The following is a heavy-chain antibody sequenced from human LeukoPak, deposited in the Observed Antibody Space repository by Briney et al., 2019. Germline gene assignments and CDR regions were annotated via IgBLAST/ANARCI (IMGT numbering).Heavy chain of an antibody. CDR3: ARDIRAVGVTLYFDY. J-gene: IGHJ4*02. CDR1: GGSFTNYY. V-gene: IGHV3-11*01. CDR2: ISGSGGDI. D-gene: IGHD1-26*01. Sequence: LSLTCAVYGGSFTNYYWSWIRQVPGKGLEWLSYISGSGGDIHYADSVKGRFTISRDNAKNSLYLQMNSLRAEDTAMYYCARDIRAVGVTLYFDYWGQGILVTVTS.